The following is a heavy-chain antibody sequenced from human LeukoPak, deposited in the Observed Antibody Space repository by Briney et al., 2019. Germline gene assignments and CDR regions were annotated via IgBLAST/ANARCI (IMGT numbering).Heavy chain of an antibody. D-gene: IGHD4-17*01. CDR3: ARDTNDYGDYPDY. CDR2: IYHSGST. V-gene: IGHV4-38-2*02. J-gene: IGHJ4*02. Sequence: SETLSLTCSVSGFSISSGYYWGWIRQPPGKGLEWIGSIYHSGSTYYNPSLKSRVTISVDTSKNQFSLRMRSVTAADTAVYYCARDTNDYGDYPDYWGQGTLVTVSS. CDR1: GFSISSGYY.